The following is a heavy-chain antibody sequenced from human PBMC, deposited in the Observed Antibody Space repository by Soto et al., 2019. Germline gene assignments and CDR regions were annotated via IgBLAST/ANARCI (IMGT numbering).Heavy chain of an antibody. J-gene: IGHJ6*02. Sequence: EVQLVESGGGLVQPGGSLRLSCAASGFTFSSYDMHWVRQATGKGLEWVSAIGTAGDTYYPGSVKGRFTISRENAKNSLYLQMNSLRAGDTAVYYCARSGVLLRFLESPGTMDVWGQGTTVTVSS. D-gene: IGHD3-3*01. V-gene: IGHV3-13*01. CDR2: IGTAGDT. CDR1: GFTFSSYD. CDR3: ARSGVLLRFLESPGTMDV.